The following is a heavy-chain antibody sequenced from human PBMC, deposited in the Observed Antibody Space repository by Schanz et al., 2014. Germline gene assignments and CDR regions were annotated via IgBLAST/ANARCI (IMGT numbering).Heavy chain of an antibody. CDR1: GYTFSSYG. J-gene: IGHJ4*02. D-gene: IGHD6-19*01. CDR2: ISPYNGNT. Sequence: QVQLVQSGAEVKKPGASVKVSCKTSGYTFSSYGITWVRQAPGQGLEWMGWISPYNGNTNYAPKVQGRVTVTTDTSTSTAYMELRGLRSDDTAVYYCARGGYSSGWYDRDIAHFDYWGQGTLVTVSS. CDR3: ARGGYSSGWYDRDIAHFDY. V-gene: IGHV1-18*01.